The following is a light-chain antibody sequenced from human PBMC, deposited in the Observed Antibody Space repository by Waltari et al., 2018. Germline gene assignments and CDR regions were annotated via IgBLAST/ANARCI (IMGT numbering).Light chain of an antibody. CDR2: GAS. CDR1: QSVSSSY. J-gene: IGKJ1*01. CDR3: QQYGSSPPTWT. Sequence: EIVLTQSPGTLSLSPGERATLSCRASQSVSSSYLAWYQQKPGQAPRLLIYGASSRATGIPDRFSGIGSGTDFTLTISRLEPEDFAVYYCQQYGSSPPTWTFGQGTKVEIK. V-gene: IGKV3-20*01.